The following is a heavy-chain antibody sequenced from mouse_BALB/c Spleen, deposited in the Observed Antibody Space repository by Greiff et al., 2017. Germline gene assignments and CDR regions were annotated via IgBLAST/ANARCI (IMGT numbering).Heavy chain of an antibody. D-gene: IGHD2-3*01. J-gene: IGHJ2*01. V-gene: IGHV8-8*01. CDR2: IWWDDDK. CDR1: GFSLSTSGMG. CDR3: ARTLDGSKDYFDY. Sequence: QVTLKVSGPGILQPSQTLSLTCSFSGFSLSTSGMGVGWIRQPSGKGLEWLAHIWWDDDKRYNPALKSRLTISKDTSSNQVFLKIASVDTADTATYYCARTLDGSKDYFDYWGQGTTLTVSS.